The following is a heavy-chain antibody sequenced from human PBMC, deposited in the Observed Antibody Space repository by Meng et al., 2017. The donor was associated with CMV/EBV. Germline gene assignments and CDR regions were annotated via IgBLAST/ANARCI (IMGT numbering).Heavy chain of an antibody. D-gene: IGHD6-19*01. J-gene: IGHJ4*02. Sequence: QVPLHPWGAGLLKPSGPLAPTSAVYGGSFSGYYWSWIRQPPGKGLEWIGEINHSGSTNYHPSLKSRVTISVDPSKNQFSLKLSSVTAADTAVYYCARETRRYSSGWYAPLLDYWGQGTLVTVSS. CDR3: ARETRRYSSGWYAPLLDY. V-gene: IGHV4-34*01. CDR2: INHSGST. CDR1: GGSFSGYY.